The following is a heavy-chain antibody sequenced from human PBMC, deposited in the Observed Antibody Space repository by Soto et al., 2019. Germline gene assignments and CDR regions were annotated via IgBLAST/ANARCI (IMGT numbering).Heavy chain of an antibody. D-gene: IGHD1-26*01. J-gene: IGHJ4*02. CDR3: AKRGVGFDFEY. V-gene: IGHV3-23*01. Sequence: EVQLLESGGGLVQPGGSLRLSCAASGFTFSSYAMSWVRQAPGKGLEWVSAISGSGDSTYYADSVKGRFTISRDNSKNTLYLQTNSLRAEDTAVYYCAKRGVGFDFEYWGQGTLVTVSS. CDR2: ISGSGDST. CDR1: GFTFSSYA.